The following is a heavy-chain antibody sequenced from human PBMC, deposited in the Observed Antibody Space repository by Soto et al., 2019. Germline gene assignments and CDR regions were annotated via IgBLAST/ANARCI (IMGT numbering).Heavy chain of an antibody. V-gene: IGHV4-34*01. J-gene: IGHJ4*02. D-gene: IGHD6-6*01. Sequence: SETLSLTCSIYSGSFSGYYWSWIRQPPGKGLEWIGEISQSGNTNYSPSLKSRVSISIGTSKKQFPLNLASVSAADTAVYYCARAPKVSGSSQTRPDFWGQGTLVTVSS. CDR1: SGSFSGYY. CDR3: ARAPKVSGSSQTRPDF. CDR2: ISQSGNT.